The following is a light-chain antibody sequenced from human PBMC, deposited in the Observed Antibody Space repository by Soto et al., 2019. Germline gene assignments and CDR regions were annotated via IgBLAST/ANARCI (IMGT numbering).Light chain of an antibody. J-gene: IGKJ4*01. CDR1: QSVSSY. V-gene: IGKV3-11*01. CDR2: DAS. CDR3: QQFYSYPLT. Sequence: EIVWTQSPATLSLSPGERATLSCRASQSVSSYLAWYQQKPGQAPRLLIYDASNRATGIPARFSGSGSGTDFTLTISSLEPEDFAIYYCQQFYSYPLTFGGGTKVDIK.